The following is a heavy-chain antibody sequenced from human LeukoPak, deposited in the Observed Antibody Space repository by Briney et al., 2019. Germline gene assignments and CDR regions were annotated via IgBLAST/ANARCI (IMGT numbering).Heavy chain of an antibody. Sequence: PGGSLRLSCAASGFTVSSNYISWVRQAPGKGLEWVSVIYSGGSTYYADSVKGRFTISRDNSKNTLYLQMNSLRAEDTAVYYCARVSIAAAAAFDYWGQGTLVTVSS. D-gene: IGHD6-13*01. CDR1: GFTVSSNY. V-gene: IGHV3-53*01. CDR3: ARVSIAAAAAFDY. J-gene: IGHJ4*02. CDR2: IYSGGST.